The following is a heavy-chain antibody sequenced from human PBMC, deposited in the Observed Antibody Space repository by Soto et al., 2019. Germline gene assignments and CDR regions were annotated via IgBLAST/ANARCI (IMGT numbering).Heavy chain of an antibody. J-gene: IGHJ4*02. V-gene: IGHV3-23*01. D-gene: IGHD3-3*01. CDR3: AKSPHRITIFGVVTDEFDY. Sequence: GGSLRLSCEASGFTFSNYAMNWVRQAPGKGLEWVLGISGGGDNTYYADSVKGRFTISRDNSKNTLYLQMNSLRAEDTAVYYCAKSPHRITIFGVVTDEFDYWGQGTLVTVSS. CDR1: GFTFSNYA. CDR2: ISGGGDNT.